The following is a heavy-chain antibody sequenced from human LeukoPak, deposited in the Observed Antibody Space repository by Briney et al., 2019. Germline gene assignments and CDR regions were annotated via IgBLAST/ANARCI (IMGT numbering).Heavy chain of an antibody. CDR1: GGSITSYY. CDR3: AREFSGTSIAARVFDS. Sequence: KTSETLSLTCTVSGGSITSYYWTYIRQPAGKGLEWIGRIHTSGSINYNLSLKSRVTMSVDTSKNQFSLNLSSVTAADTAMYYCAREFSGTSIAARVFDSWGQGTLVTVSS. J-gene: IGHJ4*02. V-gene: IGHV4-4*07. D-gene: IGHD6-6*01. CDR2: IHTSGSI.